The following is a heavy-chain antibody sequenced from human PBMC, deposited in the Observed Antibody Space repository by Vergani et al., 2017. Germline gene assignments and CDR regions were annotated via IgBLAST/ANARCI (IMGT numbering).Heavy chain of an antibody. D-gene: IGHD3-16*01. V-gene: IGHV4-59*08. J-gene: IGHJ5*02. CDR2: IYYSGST. Sequence: QVQLQESGPGLVKPSETLSLTCTVSGGSISSYYWSWIRQPPGKGLEWIGYIYYSGSTNYNPSLQSRRTIAVDTSKNQFSLKLSSVTAADTAVYYCARQYYDYVWGSRNWFDPWGQGTLVTVSS. CDR3: ARQYYDYVWGSRNWFDP. CDR1: GGSISSYY.